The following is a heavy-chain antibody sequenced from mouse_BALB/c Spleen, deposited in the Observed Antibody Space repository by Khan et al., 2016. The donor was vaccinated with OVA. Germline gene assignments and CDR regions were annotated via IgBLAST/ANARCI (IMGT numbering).Heavy chain of an antibody. D-gene: IGHD1-1*01. J-gene: IGHJ3*01. CDR2: ILPGSGSN. CDR1: GYTFSSYW. V-gene: IGHV1-9*01. Sequence: QVQLQQSGAELMKPGASVKISCKATGYTFSSYWIEWVKQRPGHGLEWIGEILPGSGSNNYNEKFKGKATFTAEKSSNTAYMQLSSLTSEDSAVYYCARGNYYGSSSWFGYWGQGTLVTVST. CDR3: ARGNYYGSSSWFGY.